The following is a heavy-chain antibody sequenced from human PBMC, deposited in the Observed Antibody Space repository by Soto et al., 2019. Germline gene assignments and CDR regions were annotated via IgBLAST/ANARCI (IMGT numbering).Heavy chain of an antibody. CDR1: GGSFSGYY. CDR2: INHSGST. CDR3: ARGPRIAARFYIY. V-gene: IGHV4-34*01. D-gene: IGHD6-6*01. Sequence: SETLSLTCAVYGGSFSGYYWSWIRQPPGKGLEWIGEINHSGSTNYNPSLKSRVTISVDTSKNQFSLKLSSVAAADTAVYYCARGPRIAARFYIYWGQGTLVTVSS. J-gene: IGHJ4*02.